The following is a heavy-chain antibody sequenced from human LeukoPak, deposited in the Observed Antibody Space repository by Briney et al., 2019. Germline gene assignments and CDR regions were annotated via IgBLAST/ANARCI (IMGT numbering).Heavy chain of an antibody. D-gene: IGHD3-10*01. CDR2: ISYDGSNK. J-gene: IGHJ5*02. V-gene: IGHV3-30-3*01. CDR3: ASDGSGSSP. Sequence: GGSLRLSCAASGFTFSSYAMHWVRQAPGKGLEWVAVISYDGSNKYYADSVKGRFTISRDNSKNTPYLQMNSLKAEDTAVYYCASDGSGSSPWGQGTLVTVSS. CDR1: GFTFSSYA.